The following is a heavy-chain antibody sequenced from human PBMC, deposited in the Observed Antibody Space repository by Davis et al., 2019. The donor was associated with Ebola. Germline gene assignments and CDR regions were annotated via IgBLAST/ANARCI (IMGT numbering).Heavy chain of an antibody. V-gene: IGHV1-2*06. CDR3: ARGNSRCSSTSCYNY. CDR1: GYTFTDYY. CDR2: INPNTGDT. J-gene: IGHJ4*02. D-gene: IGHD2-2*02. Sequence: ASVKVSCKASGYTFTDYYMHWVRQAPGQGLEWVGQINPNTGDTNYVQKFQGRVTMTRDTSISTAYMEVSGLRSDDTAVYYCARGNSRCSSTSCYNYWGQGTLVTVSS.